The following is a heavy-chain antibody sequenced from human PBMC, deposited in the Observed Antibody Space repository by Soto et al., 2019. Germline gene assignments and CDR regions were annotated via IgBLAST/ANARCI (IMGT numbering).Heavy chain of an antibody. V-gene: IGHV4-4*02. D-gene: IGHD2-8*01. CDR2: SYHSGGT. CDR3: ATRIPMAPC. Sequence: SETLSLTCAVSGASISNYDWWTWVRQPPGKGLEWIGESYHSGGTSYNASLRSRVTISIDKSNNQFSLELTSVTAADTAMYYCATRIPMAPCWGPGTLVTVSS. CDR1: GASISNYDW. J-gene: IGHJ4*02.